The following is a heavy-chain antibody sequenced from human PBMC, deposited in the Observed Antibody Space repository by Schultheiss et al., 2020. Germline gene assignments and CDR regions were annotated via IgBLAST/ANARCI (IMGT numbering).Heavy chain of an antibody. CDR3: ARDGEEQWLVFDY. J-gene: IGHJ4*02. V-gene: IGHV3-21*01. Sequence: GGSLRLSCAASGFTFSSYGMHWVRQAPGKGLEWVSSISSSSSYIYYADSVKGRFTISRDNAKNSLYLQMNSLRAEDTAVYYCARDGEEQWLVFDYWGQGTLVTVSS. D-gene: IGHD6-19*01. CDR2: ISSSSSYI. CDR1: GFTFSSYG.